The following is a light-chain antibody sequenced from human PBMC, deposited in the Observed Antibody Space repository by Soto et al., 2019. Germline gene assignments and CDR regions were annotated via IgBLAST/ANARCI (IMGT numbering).Light chain of an antibody. V-gene: IGLV2-14*01. CDR1: SXDLAIYNY. CDR3: SSYTDSSNYV. Sequence: QSVLTQPASVSGSPGQSITISCTGTSXDLAIYNYVSWYQQQPGKAPKLMIYQVTNRPSGVSNRFSGSRSGNTASLTISGLQAEDEADYYCSSYTDSSNYVFGTGIKVTVL. CDR2: QVT. J-gene: IGLJ1*01.